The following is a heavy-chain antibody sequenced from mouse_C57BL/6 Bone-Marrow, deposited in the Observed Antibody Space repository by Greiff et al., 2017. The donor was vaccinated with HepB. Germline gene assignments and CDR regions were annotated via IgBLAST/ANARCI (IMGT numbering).Heavy chain of an antibody. CDR3: VTGYYGRSLFAY. V-gene: IGHV1-81*01. CDR1: GYTFTSYG. Sequence: QVQLQQSGAELARPGASVKLSCKASGYTFTSYGISWVKQRPGQGLEWIGEIYPRSGNTYYNEKFKGKATLTADKSSSTAYMELRSLTSEDSAVYFCVTGYYGRSLFAYWGQGTLVTVSA. J-gene: IGHJ3*01. D-gene: IGHD1-1*01. CDR2: IYPRSGNT.